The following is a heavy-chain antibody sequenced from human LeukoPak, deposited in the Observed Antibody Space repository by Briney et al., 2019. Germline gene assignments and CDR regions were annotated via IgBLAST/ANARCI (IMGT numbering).Heavy chain of an antibody. D-gene: IGHD4-17*01. J-gene: IGHJ4*02. CDR1: GYSFTSFW. CDR2: INPGDSET. V-gene: IGHV5-51*01. CDR3: ARRNVGDYSYNFDS. Sequence: GESLKISCKGFGYSFTSFWIGWVRQKPGKGLEWMGIINPGDSETRYSPSFQGQVTISADKSITTAFLHWNSLKASDTAMYYCARRNVGDYSYNFDSWGQGTLVTVSS.